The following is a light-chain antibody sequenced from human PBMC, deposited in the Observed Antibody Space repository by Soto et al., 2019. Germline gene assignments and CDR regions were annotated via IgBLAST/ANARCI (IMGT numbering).Light chain of an antibody. CDR3: QSYDSSLGAYV. CDR1: SSNIGAGYD. Sequence: QSVLAQPPSVSGAPGQKVTISCTGSSSNIGAGYDLHWYQQLPGTAPKLLLYGNSNRPSGVPDRFSGSKSGTSASLAITGLQAEDEADYYCQSYDSSLGAYVFGTGTKVTAL. J-gene: IGLJ1*01. CDR2: GNS. V-gene: IGLV1-40*01.